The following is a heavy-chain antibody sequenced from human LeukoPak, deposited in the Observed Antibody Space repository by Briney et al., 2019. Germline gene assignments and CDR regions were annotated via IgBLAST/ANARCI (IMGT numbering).Heavy chain of an antibody. V-gene: IGHV3-7*04. Sequence: GGSLRLSCAASGFTFSSYAMSWARQAPGKGLEWVANINQDGSEKYYVDSVKGRFTISRDNAKNSLYLQMNSLRAEDTAVFYCARGQSGSHWGQGTLVTVSS. D-gene: IGHD1-26*01. CDR1: GFTFSSYA. CDR2: INQDGSEK. J-gene: IGHJ4*02. CDR3: ARGQSGSH.